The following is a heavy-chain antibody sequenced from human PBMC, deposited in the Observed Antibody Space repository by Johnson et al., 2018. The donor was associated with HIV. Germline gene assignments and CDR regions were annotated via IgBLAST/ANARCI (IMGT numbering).Heavy chain of an antibody. CDR2: SSSSGSTI. Sequence: QVQLVESGGGLVKPGGSLRLSCAASGFTFSDYYMSWIRQAPGKGLEWVSYSSSSGSTIYYADSVQGRFTISRDNAKNSLYLQMNSLRAEDTAVYYCAREARRYHYDSSNDAFDICGQGTMVTVSS. CDR1: GFTFSDYY. V-gene: IGHV3-11*04. CDR3: AREARRYHYDSSNDAFDI. D-gene: IGHD3-22*01. J-gene: IGHJ3*02.